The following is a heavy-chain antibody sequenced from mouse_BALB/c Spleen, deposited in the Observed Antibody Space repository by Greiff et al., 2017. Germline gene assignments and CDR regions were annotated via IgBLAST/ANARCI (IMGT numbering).Heavy chain of an antibody. V-gene: IGHV2-9-2*01. D-gene: IGHD4-1*01. J-gene: IGHJ2*01. CDR2: IWTGGGT. Sequence: VQLQQSGPGLVAPSQCLSISCTASGFSLTSYYMRWIRQPPGKGLEWIGVIWTGGGTNYNSAFLSRLSIGKENSKSQVFFKMNSIQTDDTAKYCSRKDGRTYYFDYWGQGTTLTVSS. CDR3: RKDGRTYYFDY. CDR1: GFSLTSYY.